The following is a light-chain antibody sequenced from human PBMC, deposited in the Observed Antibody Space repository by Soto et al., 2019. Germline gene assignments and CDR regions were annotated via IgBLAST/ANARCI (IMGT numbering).Light chain of an antibody. Sequence: QSALTQPASVSGSPGQSITISCTGTSSDVGGYNYVSWYQQHPGKAPKLMIYDVSNRPSGVSYRFSGSKSANTASLTISGLQAEDEADYYCSSYTSSSTLVVFGGGTKLTVL. CDR3: SSYTSSSTLVV. CDR1: SSDVGGYNY. J-gene: IGLJ2*01. CDR2: DVS. V-gene: IGLV2-14*01.